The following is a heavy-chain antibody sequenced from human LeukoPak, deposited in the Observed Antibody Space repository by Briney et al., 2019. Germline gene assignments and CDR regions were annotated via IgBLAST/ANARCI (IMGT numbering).Heavy chain of an antibody. CDR3: ARAVGAKTDAFDI. CDR2: IIPILGIA. D-gene: IGHD1-26*01. Sequence: ASVKVSCKASGGTFSSYAISWVRQAPGQGLEWMGRIIPILGIANYAQKFQGRVTITADKSTSTAYMELSSLRSEDTAVYYCARAVGAKTDAFDIWGQGTMVTVSS. J-gene: IGHJ3*02. V-gene: IGHV1-69*04. CDR1: GGTFSSYA.